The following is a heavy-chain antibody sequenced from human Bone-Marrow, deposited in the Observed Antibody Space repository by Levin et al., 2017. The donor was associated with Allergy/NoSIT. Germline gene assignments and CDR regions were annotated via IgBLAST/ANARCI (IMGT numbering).Heavy chain of an antibody. V-gene: IGHV3-30*03. CDR2: TSYDGSHK. J-gene: IGHJ3*02. CDR1: GFTFRNYD. Sequence: GGSLRLSCRASGFTFRNYDMDWVRQAPGKGLEWVAFTSYDGSHKSYADSVKGRFTISRDDSQNTLFLEMSSLRVEDTAIYYCASPPRGYGDLIFDIWGQGTMVAVSS. CDR3: ASPPRGYGDLIFDI. D-gene: IGHD4-17*01.